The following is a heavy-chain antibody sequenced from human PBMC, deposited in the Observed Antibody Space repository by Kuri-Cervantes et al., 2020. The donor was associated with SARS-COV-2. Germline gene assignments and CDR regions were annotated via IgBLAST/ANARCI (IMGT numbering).Heavy chain of an antibody. CDR3: AKDQFDSSGWYIDY. D-gene: IGHD6-19*01. Sequence: LSLTCAASGSTFSSSAMSWVRQAPGKALEWVSGISASYGSTYHADSVKGRFTISRDNSANTLYLQMNSLRAEDTAVYYCAKDQFDSSGWYIDYWGQGTLVTVSS. CDR1: GSTFSSSA. J-gene: IGHJ4*02. CDR2: ISASYGST. V-gene: IGHV3-23*01.